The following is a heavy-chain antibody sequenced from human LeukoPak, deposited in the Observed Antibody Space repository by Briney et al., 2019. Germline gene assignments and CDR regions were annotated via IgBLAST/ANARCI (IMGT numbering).Heavy chain of an antibody. D-gene: IGHD3-3*01. CDR2: IKEDGSEK. CDR1: GFTFSSYW. Sequence: GGSLRLSCAASGFTFSSYWMTWVRQAPGKGLEWVANIKEDGSEKHYVDSVKGRFTISRDNAKNSLYLQMNSLRAEDTAVYYCAKEGSIFGVVIRPYYFGYWGQGTLVTVSS. V-gene: IGHV3-7*01. CDR3: AKEGSIFGVVIRPYYFGY. J-gene: IGHJ4*02.